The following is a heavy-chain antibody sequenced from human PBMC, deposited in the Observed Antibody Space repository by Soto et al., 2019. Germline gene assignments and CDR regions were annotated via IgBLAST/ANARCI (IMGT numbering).Heavy chain of an antibody. CDR1: GGSISSYY. CDR2: IYYSGST. CDR3: ARSVPAAMPPYYYYNLDV. Sequence: NPSETVSLTCTVSGGSISSYYWSWIRQPPGKGLEWIGYIYYSGSTNYNPSLKSRVTISVDTSKNQFSLKLSSVTAADTAVYYCARSVPAAMPPYYYYNLDVWGKGTTVTVSS. J-gene: IGHJ6*03. V-gene: IGHV4-59*01. D-gene: IGHD2-2*01.